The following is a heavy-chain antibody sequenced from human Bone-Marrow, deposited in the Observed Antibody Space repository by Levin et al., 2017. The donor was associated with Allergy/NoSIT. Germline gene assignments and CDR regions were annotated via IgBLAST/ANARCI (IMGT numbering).Heavy chain of an antibody. D-gene: IGHD3-16*01. V-gene: IGHV3-23*01. Sequence: GESLKISCAASGFTFSTYAMGWVRQAPGKGLQWVSVISGNGGSTYYADSVKGRFTISRDNSKNTLYLQINSLRAEDTAIYYCAKGDYTYTYPIEYFDSWGQGTLVTVSS. J-gene: IGHJ4*02. CDR2: ISGNGGST. CDR3: AKGDYTYTYPIEYFDS. CDR1: GFTFSTYA.